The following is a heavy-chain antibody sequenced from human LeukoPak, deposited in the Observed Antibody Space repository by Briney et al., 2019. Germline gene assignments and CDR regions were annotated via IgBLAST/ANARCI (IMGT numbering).Heavy chain of an antibody. CDR3: ARAWYYYDSSGYYPFDY. CDR2: INHSGST. D-gene: IGHD3-22*01. Sequence: SETLSLTCAVYGGSFSSYYWSWIRQPPGKGLEWIGEINHSGSTNYNPSLKSRVTISVDTSKNQFSLKLSSVTAADTAVYYCARAWYYYDSSGYYPFDYWGQGTLVTVSS. CDR1: GGSFSSYY. J-gene: IGHJ4*02. V-gene: IGHV4-34*01.